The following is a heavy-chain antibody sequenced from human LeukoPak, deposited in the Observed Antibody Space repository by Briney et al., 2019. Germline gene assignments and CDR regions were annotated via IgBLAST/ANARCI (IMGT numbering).Heavy chain of an antibody. V-gene: IGHV1-3*01. D-gene: IGHD3-3*01. Sequence: ASVKVSCKASGYSFTGYTMHWMRQAPGQRLEWMGWINAGNGNTKYSQKFQGRVTITRDSSATTAYMELSSLRSEDTAVYYCARWGSGYGYWGQGTLVTVSS. CDR2: INAGNGNT. CDR1: GYSFTGYT. CDR3: ARWGSGYGY. J-gene: IGHJ4*02.